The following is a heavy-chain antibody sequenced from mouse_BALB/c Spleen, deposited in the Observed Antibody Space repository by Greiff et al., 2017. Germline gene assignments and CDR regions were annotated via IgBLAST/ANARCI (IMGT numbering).Heavy chain of an antibody. CDR1: GFTFSSYA. CDR2: ISSGGSYT. Sequence: EVKVVESGGGLVKPGGSLKLSCAASGFTFSSYAMSWVRQSPEKRLEWVAEISSGGSYTYYPDTVTGRFTISRDNAKNTLYLEMSSLRSEDTAMYYCARYYGSIQPSYYYAMDYWGQGTSVTVSS. V-gene: IGHV5-9-4*01. D-gene: IGHD1-1*01. J-gene: IGHJ4*01. CDR3: ARYYGSIQPSYYYAMDY.